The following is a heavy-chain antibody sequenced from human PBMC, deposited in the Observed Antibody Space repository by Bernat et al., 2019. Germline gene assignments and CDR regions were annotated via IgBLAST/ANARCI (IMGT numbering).Heavy chain of an antibody. J-gene: IGHJ5*02. V-gene: IGHV4-34*01. D-gene: IGHD1-20*01. CDR3: ARGDHGTITGTTGFDP. CDR2: INHSGST. CDR1: GGSFSGYY. Sequence: QVQLQQWGAGLLKPSETLSLTCAVYGGSFSGYYWSWIRQPPGKGLEWIGEINHSGSTNYNPSLKSRVTISVDPSKNQFSLKLSSVTAADTAVYYCARGDHGTITGTTGFDPWGQGTLVTVSS.